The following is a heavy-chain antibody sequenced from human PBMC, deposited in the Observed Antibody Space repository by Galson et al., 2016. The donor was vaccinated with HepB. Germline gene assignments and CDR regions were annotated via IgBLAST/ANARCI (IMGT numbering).Heavy chain of an antibody. CDR3: ARGCSSTSCYYQFGAWGPRQPNDAFDI. CDR2: IYYSGST. V-gene: IGHV4-59*01. D-gene: IGHD2-2*01. Sequence: SETLSLTCTVSVGSISSYYWSWIRQPPGKGLEWIGYIYYSGSTNYNPSLKSRVTISVDTSKNQFSLKLSSVTPADTAVYYCARGCSSTSCYYQFGAWGPRQPNDAFDIWGQGTMVTVSS. J-gene: IGHJ3*02. CDR1: VGSISSYY.